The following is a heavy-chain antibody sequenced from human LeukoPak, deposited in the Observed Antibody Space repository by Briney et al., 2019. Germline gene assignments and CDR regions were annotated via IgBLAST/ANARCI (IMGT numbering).Heavy chain of an antibody. CDR3: AKDQGSGSVDYSWGYFDY. Sequence: GGSLRLSCAASGFTFSNYAMTWVRQAPGKGLEWVSGISNSGGSTVYADSVRGRFTISRDNSKNTLFLQMNSLRVEDTAVYYCAKDQGSGSVDYSWGYFDYWGQGTLVTVSS. V-gene: IGHV3-23*01. CDR2: ISNSGGST. J-gene: IGHJ4*02. CDR1: GFTFSNYA. D-gene: IGHD3-10*01.